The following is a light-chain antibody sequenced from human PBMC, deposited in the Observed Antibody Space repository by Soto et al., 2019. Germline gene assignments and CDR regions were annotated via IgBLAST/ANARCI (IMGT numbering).Light chain of an antibody. CDR3: YYLGT. CDR1: QSVSSTY. Sequence: EIVLTQSPGTLSLSPGERATLSCRASQSVSSTYLAWYQQKPGQAPRLLIYGASSRATGIPDRFSGSGSGTDFTLTISRLEPEDFAVYYCYYLGTFGQGTKVEIK. J-gene: IGKJ1*01. V-gene: IGKV3-20*01. CDR2: GAS.